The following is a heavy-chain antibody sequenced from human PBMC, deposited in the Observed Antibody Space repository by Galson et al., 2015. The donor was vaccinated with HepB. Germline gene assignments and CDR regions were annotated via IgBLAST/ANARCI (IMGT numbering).Heavy chain of an antibody. CDR2: MNPNSGNT. CDR3: ARGQTSGLEDWFDP. V-gene: IGHV1-8*01. CDR1: GSTFTTYD. D-gene: IGHD6-19*01. J-gene: IGHJ5*02. Sequence: SVKVSCKASGSTFTTYDINWVRQAAGQGLEWMGWMNPNSGNTAYAQKFQGRLTMTRDTSLGTAYMELRNLTSEDTAVYYCARGQTSGLEDWFDPWGQGTLVIVSS.